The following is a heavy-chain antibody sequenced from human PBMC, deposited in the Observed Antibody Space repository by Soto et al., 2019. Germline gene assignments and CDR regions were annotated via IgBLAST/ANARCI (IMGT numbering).Heavy chain of an antibody. V-gene: IGHV1-69*04. J-gene: IGHJ6*03. CDR2: IIPILGIA. CDR3: ARESVLSIAARPPSDYYYYYMDV. D-gene: IGHD6-6*01. CDR1: GGTFSSYT. Sequence: SVKVSCKASGGTFSSYTISWVRQAPGQGLEWMGRIIPILGIANYAQKFQGRVTITADKSTSTAYMELSSLRSEDTAVYYCARESVLSIAARPPSDYYYYYMDVWGKGTTVTVSS.